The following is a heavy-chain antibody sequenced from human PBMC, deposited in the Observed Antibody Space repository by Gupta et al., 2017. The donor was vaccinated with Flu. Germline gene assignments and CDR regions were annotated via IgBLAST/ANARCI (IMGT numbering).Heavy chain of an antibody. Sequence: QVQLQQWGAGLLKPSETLSLTCAVYGWSFSGYYWSWIRQPPGKGLEWIGEINHSGSTNYNPSLKSRVTISVDTSKNQFSLKLSSVTAADTAVYYCARGFKRMTTVTTSFDYWGQGTLVTVSS. CDR3: ARGFKRMTTVTTSFDY. CDR1: GWSFSGYY. CDR2: INHSGST. V-gene: IGHV4-34*01. D-gene: IGHD4-17*01. J-gene: IGHJ4*02.